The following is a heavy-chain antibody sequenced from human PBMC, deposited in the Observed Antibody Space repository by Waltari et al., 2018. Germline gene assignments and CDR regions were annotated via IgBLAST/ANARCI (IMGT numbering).Heavy chain of an antibody. D-gene: IGHD3-10*01. CDR3: ARNYGSGSYYKTDAFDI. Sequence: QVQLVQSGAEVKKPGSSVKVSCKASGGTFSSYAISWVRQAHGQGLEWMGGIIPIFGTANYEQKFQGRVTITADKATSKAYMELSSLRSEDTAVYYCARNYGSGSYYKTDAFDIWGQGTMVTVSS. CDR2: IIPIFGTA. J-gene: IGHJ3*02. CDR1: GGTFSSYA. V-gene: IGHV1-69*14.